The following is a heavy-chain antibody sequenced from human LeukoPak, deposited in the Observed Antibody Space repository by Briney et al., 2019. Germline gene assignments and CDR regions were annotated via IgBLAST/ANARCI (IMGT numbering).Heavy chain of an antibody. CDR3: ARDDPIAAALDY. D-gene: IGHD6-13*01. Sequence: SETLSLTCTVSGGSISSYYWSWIRQPPGKGLERIGYIYYSGSTNYNPSLKSRVTISVDTSKSQFSLKLSSVTAADTAVYYCARDDPIAAALDYWGQGTLVTVSS. J-gene: IGHJ4*02. CDR1: GGSISSYY. CDR2: IYYSGST. V-gene: IGHV4-4*08.